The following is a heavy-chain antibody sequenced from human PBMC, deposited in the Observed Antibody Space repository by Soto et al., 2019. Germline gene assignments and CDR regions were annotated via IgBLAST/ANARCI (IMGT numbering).Heavy chain of an antibody. V-gene: IGHV4-30-2*01. CDR1: GVSITSGGYS. CDR2: IYAGGSS. J-gene: IGHJ5*02. D-gene: IGHD5-12*01. CDR3: GRRDGYNYVES. Sequence: QVQLQESGPGLLEPSQTLSLTCAVSGVSITSGGYSWSWIRQPPGKGLHYIGYIYAGGSSSYSPSLRSRVTISVDVSKNQISLKLRSVTAADTAIYYCGRRDGYNYVESWGPGTLVTVSS.